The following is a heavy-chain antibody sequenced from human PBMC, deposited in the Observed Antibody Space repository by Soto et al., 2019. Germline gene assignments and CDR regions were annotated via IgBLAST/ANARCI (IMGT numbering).Heavy chain of an antibody. CDR2: FCTSGGS. CDR3: ARDFPGRFDP. CDR1: GGFIRSYC. Sequence: ETLSLTCTVSGGFIRSYCWSWVRQPAGRGLEWTGRFCTSGGSNYNPSLKSRVSMSADMSSNQFPLKMNSVTAADTAVYYCARDFPGRFDPWGQGTLVTVSA. J-gene: IGHJ5*02. D-gene: IGHD1-26*01. V-gene: IGHV4-4*07.